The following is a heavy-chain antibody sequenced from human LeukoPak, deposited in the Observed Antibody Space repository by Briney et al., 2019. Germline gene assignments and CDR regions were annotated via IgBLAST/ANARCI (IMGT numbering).Heavy chain of an antibody. J-gene: IGHJ4*02. CDR2: ISGSGGST. CDR3: ATWNWGSSRGLDY. CDR1: GFTFSSYA. D-gene: IGHD7-27*01. Sequence: PGGSLRLSCAASGFTFSSYAMSWVRQAPGKGLEWVSAISGSGGSTYYADSVKGRFTISRDNSKNTLYLQMNSLRAEDTAVYYCATWNWGSSRGLDYWGQGTLVTVSS. V-gene: IGHV3-23*01.